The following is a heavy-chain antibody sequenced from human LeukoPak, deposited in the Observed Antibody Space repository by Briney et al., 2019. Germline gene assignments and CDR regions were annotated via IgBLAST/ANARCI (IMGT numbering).Heavy chain of an antibody. CDR3: ARNGDREQPYYFDY. V-gene: IGHV1/OR15-1*01. CDR1: GYILTDYY. J-gene: IGHJ4*02. D-gene: IGHD1-26*01. Sequence: GGSVKDSCQSSGYILTDYYMHWVRQAPGQELGWMGRINPNSGGTNYAQKFQGRVTMTRDTSISTAYTELSSLRSEDTAVYYCARNGDREQPYYFDYWGQGTLVTVSS. CDR2: INPNSGGT.